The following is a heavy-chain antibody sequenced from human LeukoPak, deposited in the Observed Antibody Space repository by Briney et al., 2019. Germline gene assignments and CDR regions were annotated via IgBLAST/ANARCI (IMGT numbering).Heavy chain of an antibody. CDR1: GFTFSSYT. CDR3: ARDGKADYYGSGNPPRYWYFDL. Sequence: GGSLRLSCAASGFTFSSYTMNWVRQAPGKGLEWVSSISSSSSYIYYADSVKDRFTISRDNAKNSLYLQINSLRAEDTAVYYCARDGKADYYGSGNPPRYWYFDLWGRGTLVTVSS. J-gene: IGHJ2*01. D-gene: IGHD3-10*01. CDR2: ISSSSSYI. V-gene: IGHV3-21*01.